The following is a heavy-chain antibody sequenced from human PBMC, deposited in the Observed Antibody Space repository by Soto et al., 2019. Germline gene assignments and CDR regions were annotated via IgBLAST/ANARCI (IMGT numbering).Heavy chain of an antibody. V-gene: IGHV2-5*01. Sequence: SGPTLVNPTQTLTLTCTFSGFSRSTSGLGVGWIRQPPGKALEWLALIYWNDDKRYSPSLKSRLTITKDTSKNQVVLTMTNMDPVDTATYYCAHRLQAGLTKYYFDYWGQGTLVTVSS. CDR1: GFSRSTSGLG. D-gene: IGHD4-4*01. CDR3: AHRLQAGLTKYYFDY. CDR2: IYWNDDK. J-gene: IGHJ4*02.